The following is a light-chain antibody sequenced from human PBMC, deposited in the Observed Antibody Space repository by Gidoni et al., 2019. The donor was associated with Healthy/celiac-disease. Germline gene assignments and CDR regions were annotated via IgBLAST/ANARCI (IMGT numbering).Light chain of an antibody. Sequence: QSALTQPASVSGSPGQSITISCTGTSSDVGGYNSVSWYQQHTGKAPKLMIYDVSNRPSGGSNRFSGSKSGNTASLTISGRQAEDEADYYCSSYTSSSTVVFGGGTKLTVL. V-gene: IGLV2-14*01. J-gene: IGLJ2*01. CDR1: SSDVGGYNS. CDR3: SSYTSSSTVV. CDR2: DVS.